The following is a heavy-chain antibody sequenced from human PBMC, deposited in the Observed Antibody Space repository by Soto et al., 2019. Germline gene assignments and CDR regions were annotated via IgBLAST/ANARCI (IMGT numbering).Heavy chain of an antibody. CDR2: IYYSGST. Sequence: SETLSLTCTVSGGSISSGGYYWSWIRQHPGKGLEWIGYIYYSGSTYYNPSLKSRVTISVDTSKNQFSLKLSSVTAADTAVYYCARGMLGYCSSTSCLNWFDPWGQGTLVTVSS. D-gene: IGHD2-2*01. CDR1: GGSISSGGYY. J-gene: IGHJ5*02. V-gene: IGHV4-31*03. CDR3: ARGMLGYCSSTSCLNWFDP.